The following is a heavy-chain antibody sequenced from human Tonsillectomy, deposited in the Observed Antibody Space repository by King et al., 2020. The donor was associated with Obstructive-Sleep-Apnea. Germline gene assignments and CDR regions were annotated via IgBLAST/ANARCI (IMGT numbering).Heavy chain of an antibody. V-gene: IGHV3-30*04. CDR3: ARDPENSYGYWYFDY. D-gene: IGHD5-18*01. CDR1: RFTFSSYA. CDR2: ISYDGNNK. Sequence: VQLVESGGGVVQPGRSLRLSCAASRFTFSSYAMHWVRQAPGKGLEWVAVISYDGNNKYYADSVKGRFTISRDNSKNTLYLQMNSLRADDTAVYNCARDPENSYGYWYFDYWGQGTLLTVSS. J-gene: IGHJ4*02.